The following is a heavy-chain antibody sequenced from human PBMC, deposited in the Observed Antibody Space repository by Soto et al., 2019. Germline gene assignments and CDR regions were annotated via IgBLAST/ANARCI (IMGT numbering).Heavy chain of an antibody. D-gene: IGHD6-19*01. CDR1: GYTFTSYY. Sequence: GASVKVSCKASGYTFTSYYMHWVRQAPGQGLEWMGIINPSGGSTSYAQKFQGRVTMTRDTSTSTVYMELSSLRSEDTAVYYCAREGIAVAGRANYYYYGMDVWGQGTTVTVSS. CDR2: INPSGGST. CDR3: AREGIAVAGRANYYYYGMDV. V-gene: IGHV1-46*03. J-gene: IGHJ6*02.